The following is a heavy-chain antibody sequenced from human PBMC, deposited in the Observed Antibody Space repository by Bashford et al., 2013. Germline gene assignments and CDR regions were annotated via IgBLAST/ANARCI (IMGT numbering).Heavy chain of an antibody. V-gene: IGHV1-3*01. Sequence: ASVKVSCKASGYTFTSYTMHWVRQAPGQRLQWMGWINAGNGNTKYSQKFQGRVTITRDTSASTAYMELSSLRSEDTAVYYCARDGSGWYLGAFDIWGQGNPGHRLL. D-gene: IGHD6-19*01. CDR3: ARDGSGWYLGAFDI. J-gene: IGHJ3*02. CDR2: INAGNGNT. CDR1: GYTFTSYT.